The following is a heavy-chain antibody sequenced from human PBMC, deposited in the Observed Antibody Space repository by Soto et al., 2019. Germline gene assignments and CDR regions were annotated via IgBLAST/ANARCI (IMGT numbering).Heavy chain of an antibody. CDR3: ARGDFWSGYYTGGVLLGDAFDI. V-gene: IGHV3-74*01. CDR2: INSDGSST. CDR1: GFTFSSYW. Sequence: HPGGSLRLSCAASGFTFSSYWMHWVRQAPGKGLVWVSRINSDGSSTSYADSVKGRFTISRDNAKNTLYLQMNSLRAEDTAVYYCARGDFWSGYYTGGVLLGDAFDIWGQGTMVTVSS. D-gene: IGHD3-3*01. J-gene: IGHJ3*02.